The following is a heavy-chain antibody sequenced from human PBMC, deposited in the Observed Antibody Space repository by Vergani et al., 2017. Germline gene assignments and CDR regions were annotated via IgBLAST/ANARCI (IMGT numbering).Heavy chain of an antibody. Sequence: QVQLQESGPGLVKPSQTLSLTCTVSGGSISSGGYYWSWIRQHPGKGLEWIGYIYYSGSTYDNPSLKSRVTISVDTSKNQFSLKLSSVTAADTAVYYCAMTTYYYGSGSYYPEPYFDYWGQGTLVTVSS. J-gene: IGHJ4*02. CDR2: IYYSGST. V-gene: IGHV4-31*03. CDR3: AMTTYYYGSGSYYPEPYFDY. D-gene: IGHD3-10*01. CDR1: GGSISSGGYY.